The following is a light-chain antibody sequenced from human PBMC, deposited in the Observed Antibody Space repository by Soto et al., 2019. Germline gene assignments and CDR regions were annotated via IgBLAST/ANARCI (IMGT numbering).Light chain of an antibody. CDR3: QQRRYWPVT. J-gene: IGKJ1*01. Sequence: EIVLTQSPATLSLSPGERATLSCRASQSVSSYFAWYQQKPGQAPRLLIYDASNRATGVPARFSGSGSGTDFTLTISSLEPEDFAVYYCQQRRYWPVTFGQGTKVDIK. CDR1: QSVSSY. V-gene: IGKV3-11*01. CDR2: DAS.